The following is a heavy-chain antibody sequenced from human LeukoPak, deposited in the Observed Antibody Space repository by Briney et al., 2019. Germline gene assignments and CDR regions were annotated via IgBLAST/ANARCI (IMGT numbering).Heavy chain of an antibody. CDR1: GYTFTSYG. CDR3: AGPIYGSGSFGWFDP. V-gene: IGHV1-18*04. J-gene: IGHJ5*02. D-gene: IGHD3-10*01. CDR2: ISAYNGNT. Sequence: ASVKVSCKASGYTFTSYGISWVRQAPGQGLEWMGWISAYNGNTNYAQKLQGRVTMTTDTSTSTAYMELRSLRSDDTAVYYCAGPIYGSGSFGWFDPWGQGTLVTVSS.